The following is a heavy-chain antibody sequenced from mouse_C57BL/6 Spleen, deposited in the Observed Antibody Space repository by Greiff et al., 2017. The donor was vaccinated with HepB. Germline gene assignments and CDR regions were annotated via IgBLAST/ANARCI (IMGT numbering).Heavy chain of an antibody. CDR2: ISSGSSTI. Sequence: DVMLVESGGGLVKPGGSLKLSCAASGFTFSDYGMHWVRQAPEKGLEWVAYISSGSSTIYYADTVKGRFTISRDNAKNTLFLQMTSLRSEDTAMYYCARTGGPITTYFDYWGQGTTLTVSS. D-gene: IGHD1-2*01. CDR3: ARTGGPITTYFDY. CDR1: GFTFSDYG. V-gene: IGHV5-17*01. J-gene: IGHJ2*01.